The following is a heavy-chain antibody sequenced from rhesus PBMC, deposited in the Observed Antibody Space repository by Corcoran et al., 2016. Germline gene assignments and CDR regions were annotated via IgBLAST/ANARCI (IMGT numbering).Heavy chain of an antibody. CDR3: ARLGGSWNNVLSFDY. D-gene: IGHD1-20*01. CDR1: GGSISSNY. V-gene: IGHV4-173*01. Sequence: QLQLQESGPGLVKPSETLSLTCAVSGGSISSNYWSWIRQPPGKGLEWIGRISGSGGSTDYNPSLKSRVTISTDTSKNQFSLKLSSVTAADTAVYYCARLGGSWNNVLSFDYWGQGVLVTVSS. J-gene: IGHJ4*01. CDR2: ISGSGGST.